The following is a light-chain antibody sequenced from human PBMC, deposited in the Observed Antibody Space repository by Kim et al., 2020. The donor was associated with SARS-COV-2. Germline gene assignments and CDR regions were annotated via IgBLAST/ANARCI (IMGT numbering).Light chain of an antibody. Sequence: DIQMTQSPSSVSASVGDRVTITCRASQDISTWLAWYQQRPGKVPKLLIYAASSLQSGVPSRFSGSGSGTDFTLTISSLQPEDFATYYCQQANKFPLTFGGGTKVDIK. J-gene: IGKJ4*01. CDR2: AAS. V-gene: IGKV1-12*01. CDR1: QDISTW. CDR3: QQANKFPLT.